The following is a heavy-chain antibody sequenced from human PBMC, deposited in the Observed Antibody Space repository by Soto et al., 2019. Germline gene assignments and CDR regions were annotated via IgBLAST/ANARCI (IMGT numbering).Heavy chain of an antibody. J-gene: IGHJ4*02. CDR2: INGSGGST. Sequence: GGSLRLSCAASGFTFSSYAMSWVRQAPGKGLEWVSVINGSGGSTYYADSVKGRFTISKDNSMKTLYLQMNSLRVEDAAVYYCTKDRVSDGIYSFDYWGQGALVTVSS. CDR3: TKDRVSDGIYSFDY. V-gene: IGHV3-23*01. CDR1: GFTFSSYA. D-gene: IGHD2-15*01.